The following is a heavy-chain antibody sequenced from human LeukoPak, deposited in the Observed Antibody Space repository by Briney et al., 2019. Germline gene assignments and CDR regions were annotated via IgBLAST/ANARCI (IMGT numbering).Heavy chain of an antibody. Sequence: QTGGSLRLSCAASGFTFSSYAMSWVRQAPGKGLEWVSAISGSGGSTYYADSVKGRFTIFRDNSKNTLYLQMNSLRAEDTAVYYCAKADRRGIMITFGGVIVIGFDYWGQGTLVTVSS. D-gene: IGHD3-16*02. CDR3: AKADRRGIMITFGGVIVIGFDY. J-gene: IGHJ4*02. CDR2: ISGSGGST. V-gene: IGHV3-23*01. CDR1: GFTFSSYA.